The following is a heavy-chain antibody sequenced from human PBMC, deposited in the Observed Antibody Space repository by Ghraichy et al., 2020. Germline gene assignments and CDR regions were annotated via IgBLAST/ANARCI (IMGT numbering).Heavy chain of an antibody. CDR2: ISRRSSPT. D-gene: IGHD5-18*01. J-gene: IGHJ5*02. Sequence: GGSLRLSCTASVFTFSDYSMIWVRQAPGKGLEWVSSISRRSSPTYYADSVQGRFTISRDNAKNSVYLQMNSLRAEDTALYYCVRQVGDDSSNWFDPWGQGTLGTVAA. CDR1: VFTFSDYS. CDR3: VRQVGDDSSNWFDP. V-gene: IGHV3-21*01.